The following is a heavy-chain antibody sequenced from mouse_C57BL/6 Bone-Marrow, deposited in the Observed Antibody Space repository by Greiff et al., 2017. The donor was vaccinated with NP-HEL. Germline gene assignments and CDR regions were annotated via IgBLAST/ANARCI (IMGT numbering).Heavy chain of an antibody. CDR3: ARAGWLLRTDY. CDR1: GYAFSSSW. J-gene: IGHJ2*01. CDR2: IYPGDGDT. V-gene: IGHV1-82*01. D-gene: IGHD2-3*01. Sequence: QVQLKQSGPELVKPGASVKISCKASGYAFSSSWMNWVKQRPGKGLEWIGRIYPGDGDTNYNGKFKGKATLTADKSSSTAYMQLSSLTSEDSAVYFCARAGWLLRTDYWGQGTTLTVSS.